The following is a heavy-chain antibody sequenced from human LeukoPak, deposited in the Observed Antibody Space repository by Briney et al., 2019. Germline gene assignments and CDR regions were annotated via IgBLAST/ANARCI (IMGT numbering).Heavy chain of an antibody. D-gene: IGHD2-15*01. CDR1: GFTFSSYS. J-gene: IGHJ2*01. CDR2: IGSSSSYI. CDR3: ASTVVPDL. Sequence: PGGSLRLSCAASGFTFSSYSMNWVRQAPGKGLEWVSSIGSSSSYIYYADSVKGRFTISRDNAKNSLYLQMNSLRAEDTAVYYCASTVVPDLWGRGTLVTVSS. V-gene: IGHV3-21*01.